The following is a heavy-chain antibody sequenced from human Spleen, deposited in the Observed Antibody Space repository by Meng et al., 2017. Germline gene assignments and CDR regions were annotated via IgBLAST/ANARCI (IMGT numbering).Heavy chain of an antibody. Sequence: GESLKISCAASGFTFSSYAMSWVRQAPGKGLEWVSAISGSGGSTYYADSVKGRFTISRDNSKNTLYLQMNSLRAEDTAVYYCAKGITMIVVVPDYWGQGTLVTVSS. D-gene: IGHD3-22*01. CDR2: ISGSGGST. CDR1: GFTFSSYA. J-gene: IGHJ4*02. V-gene: IGHV3-23*01. CDR3: AKGITMIVVVPDY.